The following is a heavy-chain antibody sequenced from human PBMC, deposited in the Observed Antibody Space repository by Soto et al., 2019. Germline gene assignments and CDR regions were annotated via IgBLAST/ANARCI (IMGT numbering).Heavy chain of an antibody. V-gene: IGHV4-59*01. D-gene: IGHD6-13*01. CDR1: GGSISSYY. J-gene: IGHJ6*02. Sequence: ASETLSLTCTVSGGSISSYYWSWIRQPPGKGLEWIGYIYYSGTTNYIPSLKSRVTISVDTSKNQFSLKLSSVTAADTAVYYCARLSSWAPTSVYYYGMDVWGQGTPVTVSS. CDR3: ARLSSWAPTSVYYYGMDV. CDR2: IYYSGTT.